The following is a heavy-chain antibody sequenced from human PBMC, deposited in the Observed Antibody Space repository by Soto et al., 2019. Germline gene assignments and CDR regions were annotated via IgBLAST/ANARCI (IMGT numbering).Heavy chain of an antibody. J-gene: IGHJ6*02. CDR3: ARGTIFGVVTYYYYYYGMDV. CDR1: GGSISSGDYY. D-gene: IGHD3-3*01. CDR2: IYYSGST. Sequence: QVQLQESGPGLVKPSQTLSLTCTVSGGSISSGDYYWSWIRQPPGKGLEWIGYIYYSGSTYYNPSLKSRVTISVDTSKNQFSLKLSSVTAADTAVYYCARGTIFGVVTYYYYYYGMDVWGQGTTVTVSS. V-gene: IGHV4-30-4*01.